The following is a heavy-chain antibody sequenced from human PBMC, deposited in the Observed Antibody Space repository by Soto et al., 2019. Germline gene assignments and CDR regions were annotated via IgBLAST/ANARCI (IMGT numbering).Heavy chain of an antibody. CDR2: IYSGGNP. Sequence: GGSLRLSCAASGFSVGGNYMSWVRQAPGKGLELVSLIYSGGNPFYADSMKGRFTLSRDNSNKMLYLQMDSLRAEDTAVYYCAREPNSDCWGQGTLVTVSS. J-gene: IGHJ4*02. CDR1: GFSVGGNY. CDR3: AREPNSDC. V-gene: IGHV3-53*01. D-gene: IGHD2-21*01.